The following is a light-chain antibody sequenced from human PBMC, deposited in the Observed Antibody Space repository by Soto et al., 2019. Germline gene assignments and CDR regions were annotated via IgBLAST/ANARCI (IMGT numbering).Light chain of an antibody. CDR1: NSDVGRYNY. CDR2: EVS. CDR3: SSYTSSSLVV. V-gene: IGLV2-14*01. J-gene: IGLJ2*01. Sequence: QSALTQPASVSGSPGQSITISCTGTNSDVGRYNYVSWYQQHPGKAPKLMIYEVSNRPSGVSNRFSGSKSGNTASLTISGLQAEDEADYYCSSYTSSSLVVFGGGTKLTVL.